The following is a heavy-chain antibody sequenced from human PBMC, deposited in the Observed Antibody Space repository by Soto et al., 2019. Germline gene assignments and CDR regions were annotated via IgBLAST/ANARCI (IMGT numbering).Heavy chain of an antibody. Sequence: GGSLRLSCAASGFTFSSYAMSWVRQAPGKGLEWVSAISGSGGSTYYADSVKGRFTISRDNSKNTLYLQMNSLRAEDTAVYYCAIQDRTDPDSSGWYRSYYYYYGMDVWGQGTTVTVSS. CDR1: GFTFSSYA. V-gene: IGHV3-23*01. CDR2: ISGSGGST. D-gene: IGHD6-19*01. J-gene: IGHJ6*02. CDR3: AIQDRTDPDSSGWYRSYYYYYGMDV.